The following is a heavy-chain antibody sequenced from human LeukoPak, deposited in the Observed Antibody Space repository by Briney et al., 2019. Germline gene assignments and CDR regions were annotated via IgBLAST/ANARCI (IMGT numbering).Heavy chain of an antibody. CDR2: IRSKANSYAT. V-gene: IGHV3-73*01. D-gene: IGHD3-3*01. J-gene: IGHJ6*02. Sequence: GSLRLSCAASGFTFSGSAMHWVRQASGKGLEWVGRIRSKANSYATAYAASVKGRFTISRDDSKNTAYLQMNSLKTEDTAVYYCAGNIWSGPYYGMDVWGQGTTVTVSS. CDR3: AGNIWSGPYYGMDV. CDR1: GFTFSGSA.